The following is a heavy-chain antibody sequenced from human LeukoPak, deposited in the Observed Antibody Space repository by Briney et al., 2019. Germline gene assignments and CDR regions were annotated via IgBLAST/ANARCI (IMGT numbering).Heavy chain of an antibody. CDR2: TYTSGST. D-gene: IGHD6-6*01. CDR1: GVSISSGTYY. Sequence: SQALSLTCTVSGVSISSGTYYWSWIRQPAGKGLEWIGRTYTSGSTNYNPSLKSRVTISVDTSKNQFSLKLSSVTASDTAVYYCARVRSLGGQLVLDDWSQGTLVTVSS. CDR3: ARVRSLGGQLVLDD. J-gene: IGHJ4*02. V-gene: IGHV4-61*02.